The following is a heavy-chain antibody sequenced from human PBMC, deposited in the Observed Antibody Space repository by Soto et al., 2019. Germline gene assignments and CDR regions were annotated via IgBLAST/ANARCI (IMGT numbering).Heavy chain of an antibody. V-gene: IGHV1-18*01. CDR2: ISAYNGNT. CDR1: GYT. CDR3: ARQNDRRIYYYYAMDV. J-gene: IGHJ6*02. Sequence: GAPEKVSRKESGYTLGCGRRGPGQGLEWMGWISAYNGNTKYAQKFQGRVTMTTDTSTGTAYMELRSLRSDDTAVYYCARQNDRRIYYYYAMDVWGQGTTVTVSS. D-gene: IGHD3-22*01.